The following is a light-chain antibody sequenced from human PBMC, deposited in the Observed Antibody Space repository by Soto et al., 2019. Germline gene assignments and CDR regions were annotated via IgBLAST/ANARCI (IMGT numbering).Light chain of an antibody. V-gene: IGKV1-5*03. Sequence: DIQMTQSPSTLSASVGDRVTITCRASQSISNWLAWYQHKPGKPPKVLIYKASTLDSGVASRFSGSGSGTEFTLTISSVQPDDFAIYYCQQYQSYWSFGQGTKVEVK. CDR2: KAS. CDR3: QQYQSYWS. J-gene: IGKJ1*01. CDR1: QSISNW.